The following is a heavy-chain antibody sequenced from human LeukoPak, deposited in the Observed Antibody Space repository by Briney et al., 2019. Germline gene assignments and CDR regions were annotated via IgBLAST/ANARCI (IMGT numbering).Heavy chain of an antibody. CDR2: IYYSGST. V-gene: IGHV4-39*02. D-gene: IGHD3-9*01. CDR3: ARGDRYDILNPSDY. CDR1: GGSISSSSYY. J-gene: IGHJ4*02. Sequence: SETLSVICTVSGGSISSSSYYWGWIRQPPGKGLEWIGSIYYSGSTYYNPSLKSRVTISVDRSKNHFSLKLSSVTAADTAVYYCARGDRYDILNPSDYWGQGTLVTVSS.